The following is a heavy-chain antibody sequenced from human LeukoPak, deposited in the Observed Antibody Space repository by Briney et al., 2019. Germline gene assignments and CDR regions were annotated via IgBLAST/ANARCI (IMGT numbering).Heavy chain of an antibody. D-gene: IGHD3-10*01. CDR1: GYTFTSYY. J-gene: IGHJ6*03. CDR3: ARGSPSITMVRGVIWNYYYMDV. V-gene: IGHV1-46*01. CDR2: INPSGGST. Sequence: ASVKVSCKASGYTFTSYYMHWVRQAPGQGLEWMGIINPSGGSTSYAQKFQGRVTMTRDTSTSTVYMELSSLRSEDTAVYYCARGSPSITMVRGVIWNYYYMDVWGKGTTVTISS.